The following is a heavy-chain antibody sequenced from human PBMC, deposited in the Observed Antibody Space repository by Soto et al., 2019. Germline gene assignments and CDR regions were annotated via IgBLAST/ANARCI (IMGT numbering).Heavy chain of an antibody. J-gene: IGHJ6*02. CDR2: ISSSGSTI. V-gene: IGHV3-48*03. CDR3: ARGGAVLRFLEWLSSDIYGMDV. D-gene: IGHD3-3*01. CDR1: GFTFSSYE. Sequence: GALRPSCAASGFTFSSYEMNWVRQAPGKGLEWVSYISSSGSTIYYADSVKGRFTISRDNAKNSLYLQMNSLRAEDTAVYYCARGGAVLRFLEWLSSDIYGMDVWGQGTTVTVSS.